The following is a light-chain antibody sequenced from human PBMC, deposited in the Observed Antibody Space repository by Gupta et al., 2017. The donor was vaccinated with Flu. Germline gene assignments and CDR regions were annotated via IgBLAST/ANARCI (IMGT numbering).Light chain of an antibody. CDR3: SSYTSSSTRV. CDR1: SSDVGGYNY. J-gene: IGLJ3*02. V-gene: IGLV2-14*01. CDR2: EVS. Sequence: ALSQPASASGSPGHAITIPCTGTSSDVGGYNYVSWYQQHPGKAPKLMIYEVSNRPSGVSNRFSGSKSGNTASLTISGLQAEDEADYYCSSYTSSSTRVFGGGTKLTVL.